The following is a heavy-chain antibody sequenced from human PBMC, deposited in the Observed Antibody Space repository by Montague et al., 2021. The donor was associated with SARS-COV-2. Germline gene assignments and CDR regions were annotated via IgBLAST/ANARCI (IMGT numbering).Heavy chain of an antibody. V-gene: IGHV4-61*01. Sequence: SETLSLTCTVSGDSVSSGSYYWSWIRQPPGKGLEWIGYIYYSGNTNSNPSLESRVIMSVDSSQNQFSLKLNSVTAADTAVYYCARGDHPTTASWYFFDSWGQGALVTVSS. D-gene: IGHD6-13*01. J-gene: IGHJ4*02. CDR1: GDSVSSGSYY. CDR3: ARGDHPTTASWYFFDS. CDR2: IYYSGNT.